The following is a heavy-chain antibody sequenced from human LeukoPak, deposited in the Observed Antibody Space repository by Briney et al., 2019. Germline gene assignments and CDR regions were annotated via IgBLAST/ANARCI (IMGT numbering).Heavy chain of an antibody. V-gene: IGHV4-61*01. Sequence: SETLSLTCTVSGGSVSSGSYYWSWIRQPPGKGLEWIGYIYYRGSTNYNPSLKSRVTISVDTSKNQFSLKLSSVTAADTAVYYCARDHRGSYYLYYFDYWGRGTLVTVSS. D-gene: IGHD1-26*01. CDR1: GGSVSSGSYY. J-gene: IGHJ4*02. CDR2: IYYRGST. CDR3: ARDHRGSYYLYYFDY.